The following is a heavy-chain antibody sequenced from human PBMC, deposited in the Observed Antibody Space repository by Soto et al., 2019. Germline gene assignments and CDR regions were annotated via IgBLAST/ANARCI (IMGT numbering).Heavy chain of an antibody. CDR1: GYAFTTYG. J-gene: IGHJ4*02. CDR2: ISAHNDNT. V-gene: IGHV1-18*01. CDR3: ARGRYGDY. Sequence: QVHLVQSGAEVKKPGASVKVSCQGSGYAFTTYGITWVRQAPGQGLEWMGWISAHNDNTNYAQKLQGRVTVTRDTSTITAYMELSSLRYYDTAVYYCARGRYGDYWGQGALVTVSS. D-gene: IGHD1-1*01.